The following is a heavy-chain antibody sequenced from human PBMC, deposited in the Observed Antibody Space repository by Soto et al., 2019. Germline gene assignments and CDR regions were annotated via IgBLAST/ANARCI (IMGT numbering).Heavy chain of an antibody. CDR3: AKARDFWSGYHNWFDP. CDR1: GFTFSSYA. J-gene: IGHJ5*02. V-gene: IGHV3-23*01. CDR2: ISGSGGST. Sequence: GGSLRLSCAASGFTFSSYAMSWVRQAPGKGLEWVSAISGSGGSTYYADSVKGRFTISRDNSKNTLYLQMNSLRAEDTAVYYCAKARDFWSGYHNWFDPWGQGTLVTISS. D-gene: IGHD3-3*01.